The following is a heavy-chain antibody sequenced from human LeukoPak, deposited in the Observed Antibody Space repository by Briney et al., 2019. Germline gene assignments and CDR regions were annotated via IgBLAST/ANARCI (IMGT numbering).Heavy chain of an antibody. CDR2: IYYSGST. Sequence: PSETLSLTCTVSGGSISSYYWSWIRQPPGKGLEWTGYIYYSGSTNYNPSLKSRVTISVDTSKNQFSLKLSSVTAADTAVYYWARDGMGATSDYWGQGTLVTVSS. CDR3: ARDGMGATSDY. D-gene: IGHD1-26*01. CDR1: GGSISSYY. J-gene: IGHJ4*02. V-gene: IGHV4-59*01.